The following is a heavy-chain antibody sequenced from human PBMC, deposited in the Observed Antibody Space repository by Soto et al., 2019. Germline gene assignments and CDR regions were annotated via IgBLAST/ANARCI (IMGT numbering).Heavy chain of an antibody. CDR3: ARAVARTSNY. D-gene: IGHD6-19*01. V-gene: IGHV3-30-3*01. CDR2: ISYDGSNK. Sequence: GGSLRLSCAASGLTFSSYAMHWVRQAPGKGLEWVAVISYDGSNKYYADSVKGRFTISRDNSKNTLYLQMNSLRAEDTAVYYCARAVARTSNYWGQGTLVTVSS. J-gene: IGHJ4*02. CDR1: GLTFSSYA.